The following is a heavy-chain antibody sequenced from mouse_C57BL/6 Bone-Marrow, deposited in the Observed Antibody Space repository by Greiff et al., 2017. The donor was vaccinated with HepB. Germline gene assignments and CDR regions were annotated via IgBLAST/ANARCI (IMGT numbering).Heavy chain of an antibody. J-gene: IGHJ3*01. D-gene: IGHD1-1*01. V-gene: IGHV1-54*01. CDR2: INPGSGGT. CDR1: GYAFTNYL. CDR3: ARRTTGFAY. Sequence: QVQLQQSGAELVRPGTSVKVSCKASGYAFTNYLTEWVKQRLGQGLEWIGVINPGSGGTNYNEKFKGKATLTADKSSSTAYMQLSSLTSEDSAVYFCARRTTGFAYWGQGTLVTVSA.